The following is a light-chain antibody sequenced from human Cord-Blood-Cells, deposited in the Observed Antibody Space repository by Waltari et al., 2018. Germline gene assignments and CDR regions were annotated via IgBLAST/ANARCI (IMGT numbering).Light chain of an antibody. CDR2: AAS. CDR3: QQSYSTLRT. J-gene: IGKJ1*01. CDR1: QSISSY. V-gene: IGKV1-39*01. Sequence: DIQMTQSPSSLSASVADRVTITCRASQSISSYLNWYQQQPGKDAKLLIYAASSLQSGVPSRFSGSGSGTDFTLTISSLQPEDFATYYCQQSYSTLRTFGQGTTVEIK.